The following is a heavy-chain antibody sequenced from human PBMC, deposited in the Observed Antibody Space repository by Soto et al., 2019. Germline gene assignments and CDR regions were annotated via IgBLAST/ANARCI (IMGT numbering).Heavy chain of an antibody. CDR1: GFTFSSYG. J-gene: IGHJ3*02. CDR3: AKDLHEEELWFGELDAYDI. CDR2: ISYDGSNK. V-gene: IGHV3-30*18. D-gene: IGHD3-10*01. Sequence: GGSLRLSCAASGFTFSSYGMHWVRQAPGKGLEWVAVISYDGSNKYYADSVKGRFTISRDNSKNTLYLQMNSLRAEDTAVYYCAKDLHEEELWFGELDAYDIWSQGTMVTVSS.